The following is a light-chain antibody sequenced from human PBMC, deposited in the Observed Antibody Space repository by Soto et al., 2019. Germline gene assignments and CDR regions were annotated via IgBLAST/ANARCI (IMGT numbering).Light chain of an antibody. V-gene: IGLV8-61*01. CDR3: VLYMGSGIFV. CDR1: SGSVSTSYY. CDR2: STN. Sequence: QAVVTQEPSLSVSPGGTVTLTCGLRSGSVSTSYYPSWYQQTPRQAPRTLIYSTNTRSSGVPDRFSGSILGNKAALTITGAEADDESDYYWVLYMGSGIFVFGTGTQLTVL. J-gene: IGLJ1*01.